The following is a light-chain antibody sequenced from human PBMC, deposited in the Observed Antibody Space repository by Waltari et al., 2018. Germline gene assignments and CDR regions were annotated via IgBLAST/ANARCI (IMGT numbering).Light chain of an antibody. V-gene: IGLV3-21*02. CDR3: QVWDTSTDHVV. Sequence: SYVVTQPPSVSVAPGQTARITCGGNNIGTKIEHWYQPKPGQAPVLVVYDDRDRPPGIPERFSGSKSANTATLTITGVVAGDEADYYCQVWDTSTDHVVFGGGTKLTVL. CDR2: DDR. J-gene: IGLJ2*01. CDR1: NIGTKI.